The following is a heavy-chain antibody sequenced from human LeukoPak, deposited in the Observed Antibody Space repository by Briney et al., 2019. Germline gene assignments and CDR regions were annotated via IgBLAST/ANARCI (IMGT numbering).Heavy chain of an antibody. CDR2: IYHSGST. V-gene: IGHV4-38-2*02. CDR3: ARALSSFGELLSIDY. J-gene: IGHJ4*02. D-gene: IGHD3-10*01. CDR1: GYSISSGYY. Sequence: SETLSLTCTVSGYSISSGYYWGWIRQPPGKGLEWIGSIYHSGSTYYNPSLKSRVTISVDTSKNQFSLKLSSVTAADTAVYYCARALSSFGELLSIDYWGQGTLVTVSS.